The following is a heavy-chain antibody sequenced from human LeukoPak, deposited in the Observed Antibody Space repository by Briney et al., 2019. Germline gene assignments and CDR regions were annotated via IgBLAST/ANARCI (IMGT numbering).Heavy chain of an antibody. CDR3: ARSWINTYYDSWSGYRFDP. J-gene: IGHJ5*02. CDR2: IYYSGST. Sequence: SETLSLTCTVSGGSVSSGSYYWSWIRQPPGKGLEWIGYIYYSGSTNYNPSLKSRVTISVDTSKNQFSLKLSSVTAADTAVYYCARSWINTYYDSWSGYRFDPWGQGTLVTVSS. CDR1: GGSVSSGSYY. V-gene: IGHV4-61*01. D-gene: IGHD3-3*01.